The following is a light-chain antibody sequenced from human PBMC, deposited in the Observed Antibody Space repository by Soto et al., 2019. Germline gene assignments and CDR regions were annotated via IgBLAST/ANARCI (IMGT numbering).Light chain of an antibody. V-gene: IGKV1-27*01. Sequence: DIQMTQSPSSLSASIGDRVTISCRASQGISNDLAWYQQKPGKVPYLLIYAASNSHSGVPSRFRGSGSGTDFTLTISSLQPEDVATYYCQNYNSAPRTFGQGTKVDIK. J-gene: IGKJ1*01. CDR1: QGISND. CDR2: AAS. CDR3: QNYNSAPRT.